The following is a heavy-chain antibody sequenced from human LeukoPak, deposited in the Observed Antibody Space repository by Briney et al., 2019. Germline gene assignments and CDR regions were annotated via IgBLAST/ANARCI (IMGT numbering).Heavy chain of an antibody. J-gene: IGHJ4*02. CDR1: GGSFSGYY. CDR3: ARSETYYYDSSGYYFNDY. CDR2: INHSGST. D-gene: IGHD3-22*01. V-gene: IGHV4-34*01. Sequence: PSETLSLTCAVYGGSFSGYYWSWIRQPPGKGLEWIGEINHSGSTNYNPSLKSRVTISVDTSKNQFSLKLSSVTAADTAVYYCARSETYYYDSSGYYFNDYWGQGTLDTVSS.